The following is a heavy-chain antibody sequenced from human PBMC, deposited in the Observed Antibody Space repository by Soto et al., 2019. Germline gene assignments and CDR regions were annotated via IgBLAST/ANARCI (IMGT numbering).Heavy chain of an antibody. CDR1: GGSISSGGYY. Sequence: SETLSLTCTVSGGSISSGGYYWSWIRQHPGKGLEWIGYIYYSGSTYYDPSLKSRVTISVDTSKNQFSLKLSSVTAADTAVYSCARGLRLYAARPFDYWGQGTLVTVSS. CDR3: ARGLRLYAARPFDY. J-gene: IGHJ4*02. CDR2: IYYSGST. D-gene: IGHD6-6*01. V-gene: IGHV4-31*03.